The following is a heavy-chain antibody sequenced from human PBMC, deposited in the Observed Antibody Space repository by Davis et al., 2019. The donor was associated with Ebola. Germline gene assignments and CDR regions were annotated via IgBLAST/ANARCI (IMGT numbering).Heavy chain of an antibody. CDR1: GFTFSSYG. D-gene: IGHD3-3*01. J-gene: IGHJ4*02. Sequence: GGFLRLSCAASGFTFSSYGMHWVRQAPGKGLEWVAVIWYDGSNKYYADSVKGRFTISRDNSKNTLYLQMNSLRAEDTAVYYCAKDKPTYYDFWSGYQDYWGQGTLVTVSS. CDR3: AKDKPTYYDFWSGYQDY. V-gene: IGHV3-30*02. CDR2: IWYDGSNK.